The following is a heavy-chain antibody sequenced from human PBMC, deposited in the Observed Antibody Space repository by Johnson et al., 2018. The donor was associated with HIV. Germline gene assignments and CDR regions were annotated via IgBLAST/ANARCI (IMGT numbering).Heavy chain of an antibody. D-gene: IGHD6-6*01. Sequence: QVQLVESGGGVVQPGGSLRLSCAASGFTFSSYGMHWVRQAPGKGLEWVAFIRYDGSNKYYADSVKGRFTISRDNSKNTLYLQMNSLRAEDSAVYYCARDRAPFYSSSSTPFDVFDIWGQGTMVTVSS. CDR2: IRYDGSNK. CDR1: GFTFSSYG. CDR3: ARDRAPFYSSSSTPFDVFDI. J-gene: IGHJ3*02. V-gene: IGHV3-30*02.